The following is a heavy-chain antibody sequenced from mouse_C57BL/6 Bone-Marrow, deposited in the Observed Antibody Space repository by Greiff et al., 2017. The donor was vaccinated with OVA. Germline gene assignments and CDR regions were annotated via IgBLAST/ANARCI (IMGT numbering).Heavy chain of an antibody. CDR3: AIYCCDPDY. J-gene: IGHJ2*01. D-gene: IGHD1-1*01. V-gene: IGHV14-2*01. Sequence: EVKLVESGAELVKPGASVKLSCTASGFNIKDYYMHWVKQRTEQGLEWIGRIDPEDGETKYAPKFPGKATITADTSSNTAYLQLSSLTSEDTAIYYCAIYCCDPDYWGQGTTLTVSS. CDR2: IDPEDGET. CDR1: GFNIKDYY.